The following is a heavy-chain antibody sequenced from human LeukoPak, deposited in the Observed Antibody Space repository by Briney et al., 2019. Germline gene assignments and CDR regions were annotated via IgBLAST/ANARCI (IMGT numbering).Heavy chain of an antibody. Sequence: GGSLRLSCAASGFTFSSYWMSWVRQAPGKGLEWVANIKQDGSEKYYVDSVKGRFTISRDNAKNSLYLQMNSLRAEDTAVYYCARVSIAARPGFYYYYYMDVWGKGTTVTVSS. J-gene: IGHJ6*03. CDR3: ARVSIAARPGFYYYYYMDV. CDR1: GFTFSSYW. CDR2: IKQDGSEK. V-gene: IGHV3-7*01. D-gene: IGHD6-6*01.